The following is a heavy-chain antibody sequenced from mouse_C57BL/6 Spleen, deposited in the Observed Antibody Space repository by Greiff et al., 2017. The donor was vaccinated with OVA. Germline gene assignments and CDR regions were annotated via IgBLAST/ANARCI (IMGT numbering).Heavy chain of an antibody. Sequence: VQLQQSGPELVKPGASVKMSCKASGYTSTDYNMHWVKQSHGKSLEWIGYINPNNGGTSYNQKFKGKATLTVNKSSSTAYMELRSLTSEDSAVYYCARMDYGSSWDVDYWGQGTTLTVSS. CDR3: ARMDYGSSWDVDY. J-gene: IGHJ2*01. V-gene: IGHV1-22*01. D-gene: IGHD1-1*01. CDR2: INPNNGGT. CDR1: GYTSTDYN.